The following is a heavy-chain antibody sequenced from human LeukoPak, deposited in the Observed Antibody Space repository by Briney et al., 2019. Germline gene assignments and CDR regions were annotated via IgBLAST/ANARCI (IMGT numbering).Heavy chain of an antibody. CDR1: GFTFSSYG. D-gene: IGHD3-3*01. J-gene: IGHJ6*02. CDR2: ISYDGNNR. CDR3: AKVKFSANYYYGMDV. Sequence: GGPLRLSCAASGFTFSSYGMHWVRQAPGKGREWVAVISYDGNNRYYADSVKGRFTISRDNSKNTLYLQMNSLSAEDTAVFYCAKVKFSANYYYGMDVWGQGTTVTVSS. V-gene: IGHV3-30*18.